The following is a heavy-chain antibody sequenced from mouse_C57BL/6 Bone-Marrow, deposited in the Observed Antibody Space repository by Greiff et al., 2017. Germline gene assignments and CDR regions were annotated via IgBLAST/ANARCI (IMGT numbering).Heavy chain of an antibody. CDR3: ARRYGSSGVDYAMDY. D-gene: IGHD1-1*01. CDR2: INPNNGGT. Sequence: VQLQQSGPELVKPGASVKIPCKASGYTFTDYNMDWVKQSHGKSLEWIGDINPNNGGTIYNQKFKGKATLTVDKSSSTAYMERRSLTSEDTAVYYGARRYGSSGVDYAMDYWGQGTSVTVSS. CDR1: GYTFTDYN. J-gene: IGHJ4*01. V-gene: IGHV1-18*01.